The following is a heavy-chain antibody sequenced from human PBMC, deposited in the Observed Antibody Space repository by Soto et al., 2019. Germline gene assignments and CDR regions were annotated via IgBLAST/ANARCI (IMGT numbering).Heavy chain of an antibody. J-gene: IGHJ1*01. CDR1: GFIFDDYY. Sequence: GGSLRLSCVASGFIFDDYYMNWIRQTPGKGLEWVSYISSSGSDTNSADSLKGRLTISRDNAKNAVYLQMNRLSAEDTAIYYCVRVRRFIEWLDWGQGTLVTVSS. CDR2: ISSSGSDT. D-gene: IGHD3-3*01. V-gene: IGHV3-11*06. CDR3: VRVRRFIEWLD.